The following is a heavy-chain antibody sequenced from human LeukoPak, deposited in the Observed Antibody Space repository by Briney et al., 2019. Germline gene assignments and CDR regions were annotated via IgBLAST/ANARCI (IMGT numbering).Heavy chain of an antibody. CDR2: ISSSGSTI. J-gene: IGHJ4*02. V-gene: IGHV3-48*03. Sequence: PGGSLRLSCAASGFTLRRYEMNWVRQAPGEGLGWVSYISSSGSTIYYADSVKGRFTISRDNAKNSLYLQMNSLRAEDTAVYYCARDLVATFDYWGQGTLVTVSS. CDR1: GFTLRRYE. D-gene: IGHD5-12*01. CDR3: ARDLVATFDY.